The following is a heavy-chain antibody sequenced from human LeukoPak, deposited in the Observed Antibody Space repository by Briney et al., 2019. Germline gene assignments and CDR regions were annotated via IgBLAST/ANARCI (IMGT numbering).Heavy chain of an antibody. Sequence: PGGSLRLSCAASGFTFSSYAMSWVRQAPGKGLEWVSAISGSGGSTYYADSVKGRFTISRDNSKNTLYMQMNSLRVEDTGVYYCAKVGSSSQTDYWGQGTLVTVSP. CDR2: ISGSGGST. D-gene: IGHD6-13*01. CDR1: GFTFSSYA. J-gene: IGHJ4*02. V-gene: IGHV3-23*01. CDR3: AKVGSSSQTDY.